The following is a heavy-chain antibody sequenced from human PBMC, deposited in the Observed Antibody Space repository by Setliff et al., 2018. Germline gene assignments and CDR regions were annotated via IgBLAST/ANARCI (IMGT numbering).Heavy chain of an antibody. Sequence: LSLTCTVSGASLRSGSNYWGWFRQPAGKGLEWVGRIYTDGTTNYNPSLKSRVSISADTPMNHFSLRMTSVSAADTAVYYCAKEHVVISFVTNTHHHYGMDVWGQGTTVTVS. J-gene: IGHJ6*02. D-gene: IGHD2-8*01. V-gene: IGHV4-61*02. CDR1: GASLRSGSNY. CDR2: IYTDGTT. CDR3: AKEHVVISFVTNTHHHYGMDV.